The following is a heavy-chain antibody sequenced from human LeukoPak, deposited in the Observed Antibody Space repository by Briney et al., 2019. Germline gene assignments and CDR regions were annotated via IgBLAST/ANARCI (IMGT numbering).Heavy chain of an antibody. CDR3: ARARMVRGVIIPSGWFDP. J-gene: IGHJ5*02. V-gene: IGHV1-8*01. CDR1: GYTFTSYD. D-gene: IGHD3-10*01. Sequence: ASVKVSCKASGYTFTSYDINWVRQATGQGLEWMGWMNPNSGNTGYAQEFQGRVTMTRNTSISTAYMELSSLRSEDTAVYYCARARMVRGVIIPSGWFDPWGQGTLVTVSS. CDR2: MNPNSGNT.